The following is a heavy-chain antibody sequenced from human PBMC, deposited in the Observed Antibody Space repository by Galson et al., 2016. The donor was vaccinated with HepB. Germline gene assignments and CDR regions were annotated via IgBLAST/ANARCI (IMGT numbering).Heavy chain of an antibody. CDR1: GYTFNNYN. D-gene: IGHD4/OR15-4a*01. CDR2: INFGSGDT. V-gene: IGHV1-3*01. J-gene: IGHJ4*02. CDR3: AKGAGGYYDH. Sequence: SVKVSCKASGYTFNNYNIHWLRLAPGQSLEWLGWINFGSGDTTYSQKFQGRLTITRDTPATTAYMELSGLGSEDTAVYFCAKGAGGYYDHWGQGTLVTVSS.